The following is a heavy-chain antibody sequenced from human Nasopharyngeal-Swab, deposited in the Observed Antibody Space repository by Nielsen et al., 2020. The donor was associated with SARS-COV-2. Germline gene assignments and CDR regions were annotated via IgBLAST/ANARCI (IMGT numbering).Heavy chain of an antibody. CDR1: GFTLSSYG. Sequence: GGSLRLSCAAPGFTLSSYGTHWVRQAPGKGLGWVAVIWYDGTNKYYADSVKGRFTISRDNSKNTLYLQMNSLRAEDTAVYYCARTSIAGKAFDYWGQGTLVTVSS. CDR3: ARTSIAGKAFDY. J-gene: IGHJ4*02. V-gene: IGHV3-33*01. CDR2: IWYDGTNK. D-gene: IGHD6-6*01.